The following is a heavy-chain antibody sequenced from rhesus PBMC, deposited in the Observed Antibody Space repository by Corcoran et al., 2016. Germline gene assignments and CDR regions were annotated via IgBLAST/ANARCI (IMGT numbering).Heavy chain of an antibody. CDR2: VDPEDGEA. V-gene: IGHV1-111*02. CDR3: ATRIAGAMDY. CDR1: GYTFTDYY. D-gene: IGHD6-37*01. J-gene: IGHJ4*01. Sequence: EVPLVQSGAEVKKPGASVKISCQASGYTFTDYYLHWVRQAPGKGLEWMGRVDPEDGEAMHAQEFQDRVTITADTSADTAYMELSSLRSEDTAVYYCATRIAGAMDYWGQGVLVTVSS.